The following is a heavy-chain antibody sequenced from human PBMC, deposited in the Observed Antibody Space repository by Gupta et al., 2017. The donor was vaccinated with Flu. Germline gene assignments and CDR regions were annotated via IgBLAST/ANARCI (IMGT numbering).Heavy chain of an antibody. V-gene: IGHV3-15*04. D-gene: IGHD4-17*01. CDR1: GIIFRDAF. CDR3: TWVNTVTTMGL. CDR2: IVSRGAGGTA. J-gene: IGHJ4*02. Sequence: EVQLVESGGGLVKPGESLRLSCSVSGIIFRDAFMAWVRQAPGKGLEWVGRIVSRGAGGTADYATPVKGRFTISRDDSKDTVYLQMNSLKIEDTAVYYCTWVNTVTTMGLWGQGTLVTVSS.